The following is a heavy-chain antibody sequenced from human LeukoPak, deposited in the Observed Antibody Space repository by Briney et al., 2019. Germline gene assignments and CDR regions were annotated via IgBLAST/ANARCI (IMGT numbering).Heavy chain of an antibody. D-gene: IGHD3-3*01. CDR2: ISGSGGST. J-gene: IGHJ4*02. CDR3: AKDSEDWGYDFWSGYFSPYYFDY. CDR1: GFTFSSYA. V-gene: IGHV3-23*01. Sequence: GGSLRLSCAASGFTFSSYAMSWVRQAPGKGLEWVSAISGSGGSTYYAGSVKGRFTISRDNSKNTLYLQMNSLRAEDTAVYYCAKDSEDWGYDFWSGYFSPYYFDYWGQGTLVTVSS.